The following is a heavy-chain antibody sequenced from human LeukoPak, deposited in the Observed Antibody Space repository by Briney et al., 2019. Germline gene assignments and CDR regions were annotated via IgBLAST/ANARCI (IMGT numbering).Heavy chain of an antibody. CDR3: ARVSSSWYQDWYFDL. Sequence: SETLSLTCTVSGGSISSSSYYWGWIRQPPGKGLEWIGSIYYSGSTYYNPSLKSRVTISVDTSKNQFSLKLSSVTAADTAVYYCARVSSSWYQDWYFDLWGRGTLVTVSS. CDR1: GGSISSSSYY. V-gene: IGHV4-39*07. CDR2: IYYSGST. J-gene: IGHJ2*01. D-gene: IGHD6-13*01.